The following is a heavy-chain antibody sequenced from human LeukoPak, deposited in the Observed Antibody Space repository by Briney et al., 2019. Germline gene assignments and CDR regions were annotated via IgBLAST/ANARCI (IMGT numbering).Heavy chain of an antibody. D-gene: IGHD4-17*01. J-gene: IGHJ3*01. CDR2: ISGSGSSR. Sequence: GGSLRLSCAASGFTFSTYAISWVRQAPGKGLEWVSVISGSGSSRNYADSVKGRFTISRDNSKNTLYLEMNSLRAEDTAVYYCAKEVSDYGDYVEAFDVWGQGTLVTVSS. V-gene: IGHV3-23*01. CDR3: AKEVSDYGDYVEAFDV. CDR1: GFTFSTYA.